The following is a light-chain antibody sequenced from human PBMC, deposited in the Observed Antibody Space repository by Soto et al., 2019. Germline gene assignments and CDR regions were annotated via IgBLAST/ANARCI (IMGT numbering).Light chain of an antibody. CDR3: SAYTSSSTLV. CDR2: DVS. J-gene: IGLJ2*01. CDR1: SSDVGGYNY. Sequence: QSALTQPASVSGSPGQSITISCTGTSSDVGGYNYVSWYQQHPGKAPKLMMYDVSNRTSGVSNRFSGSKSGNTASLTISGLQAEDEADYYCSAYTSSSTLVFGGGTQLTVL. V-gene: IGLV2-14*01.